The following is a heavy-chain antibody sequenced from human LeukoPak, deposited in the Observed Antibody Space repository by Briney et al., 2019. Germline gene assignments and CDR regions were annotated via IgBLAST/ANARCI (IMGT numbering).Heavy chain of an antibody. V-gene: IGHV4-34*01. J-gene: IGHJ4*01. CDR2: INHSGST. CDR3: ARGLDCSSTSCYFRYFDY. D-gene: IGHD2-2*01. CDR1: GGSFSGYY. Sequence: SETLSLTCAVYGGSFSGYYWSWIRQPPGKGLEWIGEINHSGSTNYNPSLKSRVTISVDTSKNQFSLKLSSVTAADTAVYYCARGLDCSSTSCYFRYFDYWGQEPWSPSPQ.